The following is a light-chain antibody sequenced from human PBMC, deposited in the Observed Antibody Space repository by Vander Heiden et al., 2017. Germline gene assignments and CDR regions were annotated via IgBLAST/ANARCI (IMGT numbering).Light chain of an antibody. Sequence: NFMLTPPPSVPHRPGKTVAITCTGSSGSIARNYVQWCRQRPGTAPTTVSDEDNQRPSGVPDRFSGSIDSSSKSATLTISGLKAKDEADYYCQSYDSSNVVFGGGTKLTVL. CDR1: SGSIARNY. J-gene: IGLJ2*01. CDR3: QSYDSSNVV. CDR2: EDN. V-gene: IGLV6-57*02.